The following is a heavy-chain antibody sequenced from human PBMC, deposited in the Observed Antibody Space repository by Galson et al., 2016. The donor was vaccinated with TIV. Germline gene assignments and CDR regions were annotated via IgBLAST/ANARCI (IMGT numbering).Heavy chain of an antibody. V-gene: IGHV3-30*03. CDR2: ISSDGTNA. CDR3: ATDGRDAYNPYFDS. Sequence: SLRLSCAASGFTLSAYRMDWVRQAPGKGLEWEAVISSDGTNAHYADSMKGRFTISRDNSGNTLYLQMNNLRSEDTAVYYCATDGRDAYNPYFDSWGQGTLVTVSS. CDR1: GFTLSAYR. D-gene: IGHD5-24*01. J-gene: IGHJ4*02.